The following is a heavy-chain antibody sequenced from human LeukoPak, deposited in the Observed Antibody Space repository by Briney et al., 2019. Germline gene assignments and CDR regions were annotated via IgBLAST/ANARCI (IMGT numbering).Heavy chain of an antibody. V-gene: IGHV4-39*07. CDR2: LHYTGSA. J-gene: IGHJ5*02. CDR3: ARVWFGELSGFDP. D-gene: IGHD3-10*01. Sequence: PSETLSLTCTVSGGSISSYYWGWIRQPPGKGLEWIGSLHYTGSAYYNPSLKSRVTISVDTSMKHFSLKLSSVTAADTALYYCARVWFGELSGFDPWGQGTLVTVSS. CDR1: GGSISSYY.